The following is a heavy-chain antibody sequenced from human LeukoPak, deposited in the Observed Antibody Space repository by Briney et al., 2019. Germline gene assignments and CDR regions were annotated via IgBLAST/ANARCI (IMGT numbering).Heavy chain of an antibody. J-gene: IGHJ5*02. V-gene: IGHV4-59*01. CDR2: IYYSGST. CDR3: ARDVRYYDFWSGYISDPNWFDP. D-gene: IGHD3-3*01. CDR1: GGSISSYY. Sequence: SETLSLTCTVSGGSISSYYWSWIRQPPGKGLEWIGYIYYSGSTNYNPSLKSRVTISVDTSKNQFSLKLSSVTAADTAVYYCARDVRYYDFWSGYISDPNWFDPWGQGTLVTVSS.